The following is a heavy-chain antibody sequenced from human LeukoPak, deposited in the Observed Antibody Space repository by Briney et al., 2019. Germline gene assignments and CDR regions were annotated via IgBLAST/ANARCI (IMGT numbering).Heavy chain of an antibody. CDR3: ARGRKGVLSRSYMDV. V-gene: IGHV4-34*01. CDR2: INHSGST. D-gene: IGHD2-8*01. Sequence: SETLSLTCAVYGGSFSGYYWTWIRQPPGKGLEWIGEINHSGSTNYNPSLKSRVTISVDTSKNQFSLKLSSVTAADTAVYYCARGRKGVLSRSYMDVWGKGTTVTVSS. J-gene: IGHJ6*03. CDR1: GGSFSGYY.